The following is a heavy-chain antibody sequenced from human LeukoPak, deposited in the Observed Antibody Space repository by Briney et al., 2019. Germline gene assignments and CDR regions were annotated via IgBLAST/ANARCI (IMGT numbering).Heavy chain of an antibody. D-gene: IGHD6-13*01. CDR2: ISSSSSYI. Sequence: GGSLRLSCAASGFTFGSYSMNWVRQAPGKGLEWVSSISSSSSYIYYADSVKGRFTISRDNAKNSLCLQMNSLRAEDTAVYYCARDGGPYSSPFDYWGQGTLVTVSS. CDR3: ARDGGPYSSPFDY. J-gene: IGHJ4*02. CDR1: GFTFGSYS. V-gene: IGHV3-21*01.